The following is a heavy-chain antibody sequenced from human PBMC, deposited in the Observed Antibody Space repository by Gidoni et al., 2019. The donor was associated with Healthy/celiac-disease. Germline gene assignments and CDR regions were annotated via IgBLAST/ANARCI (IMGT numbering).Heavy chain of an antibody. CDR2: IYTSGST. J-gene: IGHJ5*02. V-gene: IGHV4-61*02. D-gene: IGHD3-10*01. CDR1: GGSISSGSYY. CDR3: AREGEGFGELFAWFDP. Sequence: QVQLQESGPGLVKPSQTLSLTCTVSGGSISSGSYYWSWIRQPAGKGLEWIGRIYTSGSTNYHPALKSRVTISVDTSKNQFSLKLSSVTAADTAVYYCAREGEGFGELFAWFDPWGQGTLVTVSS.